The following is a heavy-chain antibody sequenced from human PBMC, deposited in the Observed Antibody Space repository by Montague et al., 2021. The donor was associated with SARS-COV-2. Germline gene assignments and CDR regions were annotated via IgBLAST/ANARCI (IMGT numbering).Heavy chain of an antibody. CDR3: ARESGSFHDGGYFDY. J-gene: IGHJ4*02. CDR1: GFYFSYA. CDR2: ISNDGSNK. Sequence: SLRLSCAASGFYFSYAMHWVRQAPGKGLEWVALISNDGSNKHYADSVKGRFTISRDNSKSTLYLQMNSLRTEDTAVHYCARESGSFHDGGYFDYWGQGSLVTVSS. V-gene: IGHV3-30*04. D-gene: IGHD1-26*01.